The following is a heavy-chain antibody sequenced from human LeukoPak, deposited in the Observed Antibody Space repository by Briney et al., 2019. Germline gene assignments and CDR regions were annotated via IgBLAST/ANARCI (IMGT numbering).Heavy chain of an antibody. V-gene: IGHV3-73*01. CDR3: TRLDGISAWIRYCTSSSCG. D-gene: IGHD2-2*01. Sequence: GGSLRLSCAASGFTFSASTMHWVRQASGKGLEWVGRVRSKANSYATAYAASVTGRFTISRDDSKNTAYLQMNSLKTEDTAVYYCTRLDGISAWIRYCTSSSCGWGQGSLVAVSS. J-gene: IGHJ4*02. CDR1: GFTFSAST. CDR2: VRSKANSYAT.